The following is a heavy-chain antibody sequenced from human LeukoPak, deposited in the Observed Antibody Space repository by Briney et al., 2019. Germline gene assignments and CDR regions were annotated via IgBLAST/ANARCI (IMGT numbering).Heavy chain of an antibody. D-gene: IGHD4-17*01. CDR1: SGSISSGAYY. V-gene: IGHV4-39*06. CDR3: ARDYGDHRVDY. CDR2: IHYSGKT. J-gene: IGHJ4*02. Sequence: SQTLSLTCTVSSGSISSGAYYWGWIRQPPGKGLEWIGTIHYSGKTYYNPSLKSRITISIDTSKKQFALKLSSVTAADTAVYYCARDYGDHRVDYWGQGTLVTVSS.